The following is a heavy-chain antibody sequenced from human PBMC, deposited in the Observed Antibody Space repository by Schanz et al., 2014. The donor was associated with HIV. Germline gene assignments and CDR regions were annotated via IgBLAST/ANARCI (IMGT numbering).Heavy chain of an antibody. Sequence: EVQLVESGGGLVQTGGSLTLSCAASGFSFSDSALHWVRQASGKGLEWVGRIRSKSNNYATAYSASVKGGFIVSRDDSSKMAYLQMNSLKIEDTAVYFCSRRDSSAFYLDSWGQGSLVAVSS. V-gene: IGHV3-73*02. D-gene: IGHD3-22*01. CDR2: IRSKSNNYAT. CDR3: SRRDSSAFYLDS. J-gene: IGHJ4*02. CDR1: GFSFSDSA.